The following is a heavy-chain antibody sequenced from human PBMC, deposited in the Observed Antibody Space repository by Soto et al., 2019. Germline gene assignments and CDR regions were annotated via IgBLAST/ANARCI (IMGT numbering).Heavy chain of an antibody. D-gene: IGHD1-1*01. CDR1: GFTFSNYG. V-gene: IGHV3-33*01. J-gene: IGHJ4*02. Sequence: PGGSLRLSCATSGFTFSNYGFHWVRQAPGKGLEWVAVIWYDGSKTYYVESVKGRFTISRDDSKNTLYLQMNSLRADDTAVYCCARDLGSTNYYFDYWGLGTLVTVSS. CDR3: ARDLGSTNYYFDY. CDR2: IWYDGSKT.